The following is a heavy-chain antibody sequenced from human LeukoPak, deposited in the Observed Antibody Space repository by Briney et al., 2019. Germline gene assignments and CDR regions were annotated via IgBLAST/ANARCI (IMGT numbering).Heavy chain of an antibody. CDR3: ARDVDYGDYGWFDP. J-gene: IGHJ5*02. CDR1: GGSISSYY. CDR2: IYYSGST. V-gene: IGHV4-59*01. Sequence: SETLPLTCAVSGGSISSYYWSWIRQPPGKGLEWIGYIYYSGSTNYNPSLKSRVTISVDTSKNQFSLKLSSVTAADTAVYYCARDVDYGDYGWFDPWGQGTLVTVSS. D-gene: IGHD4-17*01.